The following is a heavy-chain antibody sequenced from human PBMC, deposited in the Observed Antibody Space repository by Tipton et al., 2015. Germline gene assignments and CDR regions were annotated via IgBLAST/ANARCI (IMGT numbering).Heavy chain of an antibody. CDR2: IYFSGRT. V-gene: IGHV4-59*05. J-gene: IGHJ6*02. CDR1: GDSISRYY. CDR3: ARYCSGGGCHAEYYYGMDV. D-gene: IGHD2-15*01. Sequence: TLSLTCAVSGDSISRYYWTWIRQPPAKGLEWIGSIYFSGRTHNNPSLQSRVTISVDTSKKQFSLKLTSVTAADTAAYYCARYCSGGGCHAEYYYGMDVWGQGTTVAVSS.